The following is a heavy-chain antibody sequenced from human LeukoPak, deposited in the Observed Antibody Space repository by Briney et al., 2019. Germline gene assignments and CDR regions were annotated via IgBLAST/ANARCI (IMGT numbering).Heavy chain of an antibody. V-gene: IGHV4-59*11. J-gene: IGHJ6*03. CDR3: ARRTGYLNYYYYYYMDV. CDR2: IYYSGST. CDR1: GGSISSHY. Sequence: PSETLSLTCTVSGGSISSHYWSWIRQPPGKELEWIGYIYYSGSTNYNPSLKSRVTISVDTSRNQFSLKLSSVTAADSAVYYCARRTGYLNYYYYYYMDVWGNGTTVTVSS. D-gene: IGHD3/OR15-3a*01.